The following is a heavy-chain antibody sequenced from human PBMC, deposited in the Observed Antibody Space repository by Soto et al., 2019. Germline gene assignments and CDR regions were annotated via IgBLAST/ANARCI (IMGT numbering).Heavy chain of an antibody. CDR2: ISDDSSYI. J-gene: IGHJ1*01. D-gene: IGHD3-16*01. V-gene: IGHV3-21*06. CDR1: GFIFSSYT. Sequence: TGGSLSLSCAASGFIFSSYTMNWVRQAPGKGLEWLSSISDDSSYIDYADSLRGRFTVSRDNARNSLYLQIDSLGVEDTAVYYCATPYYFNHGGPGTLVTVS. CDR3: ATPYYFNH.